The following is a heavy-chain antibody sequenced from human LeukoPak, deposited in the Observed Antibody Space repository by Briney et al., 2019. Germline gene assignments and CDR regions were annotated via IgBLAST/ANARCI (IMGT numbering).Heavy chain of an antibody. D-gene: IGHD3-22*01. Sequence: SVKVSCKASGGTFSSYTISWVRQAPGQGLEWMGRIIPILGIANYAQKFQGRVTITADKSTSTAYMELSSLRSEDTAVYYCARVSQDYHDSSGLQCDYWGQGTLVTVSS. CDR3: ARVSQDYHDSSGLQCDY. J-gene: IGHJ4*02. CDR2: IIPILGIA. CDR1: GGTFSSYT. V-gene: IGHV1-69*02.